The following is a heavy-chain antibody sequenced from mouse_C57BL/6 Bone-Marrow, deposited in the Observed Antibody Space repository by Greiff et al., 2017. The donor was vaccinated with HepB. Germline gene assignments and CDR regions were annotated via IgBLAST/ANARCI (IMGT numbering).Heavy chain of an antibody. CDR3: ARDAYGSRDWYFDV. Sequence: EVKLMESGGGLVQSGRSLRLSCATSGFTFSDFYMEWVRQAPGKGLEWIAASRNKANDYTTEYSASVKGRFIVSRDTSQSILYLQMNALRAEDTAIYYCARDAYGSRDWYFDVWGTGTTVTVSS. J-gene: IGHJ1*03. CDR1: GFTFSDFY. CDR2: SRNKANDYTT. D-gene: IGHD1-1*01. V-gene: IGHV7-1*01.